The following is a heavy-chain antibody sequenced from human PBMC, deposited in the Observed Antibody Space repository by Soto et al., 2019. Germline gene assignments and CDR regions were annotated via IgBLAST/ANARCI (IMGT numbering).Heavy chain of an antibody. Sequence: ASVKVSCKASGYTFTSYYMYWVRQAPGQGLEWMGIINPSGGTANYAQKFQGRVTITADESTSTAYMELSSLRSEDTAVYYCASAVGGYYYYGMDVWGQGTTVTVSS. J-gene: IGHJ6*02. CDR1: GYTFTSYY. D-gene: IGHD3-16*01. CDR2: INPSGGTA. CDR3: ASAVGGYYYYGMDV. V-gene: IGHV1-46*01.